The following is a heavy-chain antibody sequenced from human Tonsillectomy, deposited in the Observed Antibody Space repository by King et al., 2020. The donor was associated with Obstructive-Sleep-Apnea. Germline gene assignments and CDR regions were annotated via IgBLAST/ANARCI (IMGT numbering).Heavy chain of an antibody. CDR2: IRYDGSNK. D-gene: IGHD3-10*01. Sequence: VQLVESGGGVVQPGRSLRLSCAASGFTFSSYDIHWVRQAPGKGLEWVAFIRYDGSNKYYADSVKGRFTISRDNSKNTLYLQMNSLRAEDTAVYYCAKKRGGIHLWVGGMDVWGQGTTVTVSS. CDR3: AKKRGGIHLWVGGMDV. CDR1: GFTFSSYD. J-gene: IGHJ6*02. V-gene: IGHV3-30*02.